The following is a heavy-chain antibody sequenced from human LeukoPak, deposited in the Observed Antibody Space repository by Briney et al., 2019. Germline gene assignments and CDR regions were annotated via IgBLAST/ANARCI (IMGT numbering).Heavy chain of an antibody. Sequence: ASVKVSCKASGYTFTGYYMHWVRQAPGQGLEWMGWINPNSGGTNYAQKFQGRVTMTRDTSISTAYMELSRLRPDDTAVYYCARGYSSGWYCDYWGQGTLVTVSS. CDR2: INPNSGGT. J-gene: IGHJ4*02. D-gene: IGHD6-19*01. CDR3: ARGYSSGWYCDY. CDR1: GYTFTGYY. V-gene: IGHV1-2*02.